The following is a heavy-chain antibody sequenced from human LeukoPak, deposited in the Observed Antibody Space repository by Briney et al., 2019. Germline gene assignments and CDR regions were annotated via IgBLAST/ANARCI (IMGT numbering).Heavy chain of an antibody. CDR2: IDWDDDK. CDR3: ARGCYASGNYWFDY. Sequence: SGPTLVNPTQTLTLTCTFSGFSLSTSGMCVSWIRQPPGKALEWLARIDWDDDKYYSTSLKTRLTISKDTSKNRVVLTMTNMDPVDTATYYCARGCYASGNYWFDYWGQGTLVTVSS. V-gene: IGHV2-70*11. D-gene: IGHD3-10*01. J-gene: IGHJ4*02. CDR1: GFSLSTSGMC.